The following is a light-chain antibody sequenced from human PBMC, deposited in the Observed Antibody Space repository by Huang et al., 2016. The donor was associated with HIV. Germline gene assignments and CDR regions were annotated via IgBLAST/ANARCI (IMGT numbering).Light chain of an antibody. CDR2: DAS. V-gene: IGKV3-11*01. CDR3: QQRTQWLS. CDR1: QAVAGH. J-gene: IGKJ4*01. Sequence: IVLTQSPATLSTYLGENLTLSCRASQAVAGHIAWYQQRPGQAPILLIYDASYRAAGISDRFTGSGSGTEFTLTITSLEPDDVAIYYCQQRTQWLSFGGGTKVQIK.